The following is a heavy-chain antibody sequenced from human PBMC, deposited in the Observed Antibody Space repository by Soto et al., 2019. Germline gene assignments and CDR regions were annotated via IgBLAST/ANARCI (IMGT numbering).Heavy chain of an antibody. CDR1: GGTFSSYP. J-gene: IGHJ4*02. CDR2: IIPIFGIV. V-gene: IGHV1-69*01. CDR3: ARPRTTGTTKGYDY. D-gene: IGHD1-1*01. Sequence: QVQLVQSGAEVKKPGSSVKVSCKASGGTFSSYPLSWVRQAPGQGLEWMGGIIPIFGIVNSAQKFQGRVSITADESTSTAYMELSSLGSEDTVVYYCARPRTTGTTKGYDYWGQGTLVTVSS.